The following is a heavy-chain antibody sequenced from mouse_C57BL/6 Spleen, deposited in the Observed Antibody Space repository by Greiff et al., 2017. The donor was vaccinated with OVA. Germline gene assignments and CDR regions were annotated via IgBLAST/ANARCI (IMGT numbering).Heavy chain of an antibody. V-gene: IGHV5-17*01. D-gene: IGHD2-3*01. Sequence: EVQGVESGGGLVKPGGSLKLSCAASGFTFSDYGMHWVRQAPEKGLEWVAYISSGSSTIYYADTVKGRFTISRDNAKNTLFLQMTSLRSEDTAMYYCAKGDDGYLYYFDYWGQGTTLTVSS. CDR3: AKGDDGYLYYFDY. CDR1: GFTFSDYG. J-gene: IGHJ2*01. CDR2: ISSGSSTI.